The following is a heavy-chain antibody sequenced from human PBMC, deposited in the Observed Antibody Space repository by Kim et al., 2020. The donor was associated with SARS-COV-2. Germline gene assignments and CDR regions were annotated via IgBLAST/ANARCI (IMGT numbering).Heavy chain of an antibody. D-gene: IGHD5-18*01. CDR3: ARRAMVTVWAFDI. CDR2: IYYSGST. Sequence: SETLSLTCTVSGGSISSSSYYWGWIRQPPGKGLEWIGSIYYSGSTYYNPSLKSRVTISVDTSKNQFSLKLSSVTAADTAVYYCARRAMVTVWAFDIWGQGTMVTVSS. V-gene: IGHV4-39*01. J-gene: IGHJ3*02. CDR1: GGSISSSSYY.